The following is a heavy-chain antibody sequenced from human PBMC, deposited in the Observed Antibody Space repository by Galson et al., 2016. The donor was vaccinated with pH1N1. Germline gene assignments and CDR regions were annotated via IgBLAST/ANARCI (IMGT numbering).Heavy chain of an antibody. CDR2: IYLDDSDT. CDR1: GYGFPTSW. J-gene: IGHJ6*03. Sequence: QSGAEVKKPGESLKISCKGSGYGFPTSWIGWVRQMPGKGLEWMGSIYLDDSDTRYSPSFQGQVTISADTSIRTTYLQWSSLKASDTAIYYCARHVALDPPVEYYYIDVWGKGTTVIVSS. D-gene: IGHD1-1*01. CDR3: ARHVALDPPVEYYYIDV. V-gene: IGHV5-51*01.